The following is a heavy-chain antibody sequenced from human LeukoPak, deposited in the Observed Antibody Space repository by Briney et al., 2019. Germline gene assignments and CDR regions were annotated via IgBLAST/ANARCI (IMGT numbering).Heavy chain of an antibody. V-gene: IGHV3-9*01. CDR1: GFTFDDYA. J-gene: IGHJ4*02. Sequence: SGGSLRLSCAASGFTFDDYAMHWVRQAPGKGLEWVSGISWNSGSIGYADSVKGRFTISRDNSKNTVYIQMISLRPEDTAVYYCAKDLTTVTTGDYWGQGTLVTVSS. CDR3: AKDLTTVTTGDY. D-gene: IGHD4-17*01. CDR2: ISWNSGSI.